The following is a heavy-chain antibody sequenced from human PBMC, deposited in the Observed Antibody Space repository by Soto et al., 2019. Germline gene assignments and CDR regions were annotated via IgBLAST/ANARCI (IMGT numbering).Heavy chain of an antibody. D-gene: IGHD6-19*01. Sequence: GGSLRLSCAASGLTFDTYAMAWVRQPPGKGLEWVSRISGSGGTIYYADSVKGRFTISRDNSKNTLYLQMNSLRAEDTAVYYCAKRQTEAGWYADDAFDIWGQGTMVTVSS. J-gene: IGHJ3*02. CDR2: ISGSGGTI. CDR3: AKRQTEAGWYADDAFDI. V-gene: IGHV3-23*01. CDR1: GLTFDTYA.